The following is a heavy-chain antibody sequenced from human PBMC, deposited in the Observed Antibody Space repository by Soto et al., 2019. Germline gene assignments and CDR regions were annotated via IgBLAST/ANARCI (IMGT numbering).Heavy chain of an antibody. D-gene: IGHD6-13*01. CDR3: PPLPRAAAGKPYPDYYYYGMDV. CDR1: GFTFSSYA. Sequence: EVQLLESGGGLVQPGGSLRLSCAASGFTFSSYAMSWVRQAPGKGLEWGSAISGSGGSTYYADSVKGRFTISRDNSKNTLYLQMNSLRAEDTAVYYCPPLPRAAAGKPYPDYYYYGMDVWGQGTTVTVSS. J-gene: IGHJ6*02. V-gene: IGHV3-23*01. CDR2: ISGSGGST.